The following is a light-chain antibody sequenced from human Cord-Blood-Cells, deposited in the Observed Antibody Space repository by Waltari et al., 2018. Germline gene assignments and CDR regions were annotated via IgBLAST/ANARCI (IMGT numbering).Light chain of an antibody. V-gene: IGKV3-11*01. Sequence: EIVLTQSPATLSLSPGERATLSCRASQSVSSYLAWYQQKPGQAPRLLIYDASNRATGIPARFSGSWSGTDFTLTISSLEPEDFAVYYCQQRSNWPFTFGPATKVDIK. CDR2: DAS. CDR1: QSVSSY. CDR3: QQRSNWPFT. J-gene: IGKJ3*01.